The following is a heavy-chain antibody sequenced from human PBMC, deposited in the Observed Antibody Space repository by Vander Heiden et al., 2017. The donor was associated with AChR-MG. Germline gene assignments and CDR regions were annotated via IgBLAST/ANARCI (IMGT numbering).Heavy chain of an antibody. CDR3: AREEDLVGEGYYFDY. Sequence: EVQLVESGGGLVQPGGSLRLSCAASGFTFSNYSMNWVRQAPGKGLEWISYISFSSNTIYYADSVKGRFTISRDNAKNSLYLQMNSLRDEDTAIYFCAREEDLVGEGYYFDYWGQGTLVTVSS. J-gene: IGHJ4*02. CDR2: ISFSSNTI. CDR1: GFTFSNYS. D-gene: IGHD2-21*01. V-gene: IGHV3-48*02.